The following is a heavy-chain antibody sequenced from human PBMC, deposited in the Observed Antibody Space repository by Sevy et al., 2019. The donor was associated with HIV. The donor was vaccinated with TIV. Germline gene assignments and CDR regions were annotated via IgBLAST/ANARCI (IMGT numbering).Heavy chain of an antibody. CDR1: GFTFNSYP. V-gene: IGHV3-30*04. J-gene: IGHJ4*02. CDR3: ARDLSHIEAQYYFDS. CDR2: ISNDGSNK. D-gene: IGHD5-12*01. Sequence: GGSLRLSCAASGFTFNSYPMHWVRQAPGKGLEWVAIISNDGSNKYYEDSVKGRFTISRDSSKNTLYLQMNSLRTEDTAVYYCARDLSHIEAQYYFDSWGQGTQVTVSS.